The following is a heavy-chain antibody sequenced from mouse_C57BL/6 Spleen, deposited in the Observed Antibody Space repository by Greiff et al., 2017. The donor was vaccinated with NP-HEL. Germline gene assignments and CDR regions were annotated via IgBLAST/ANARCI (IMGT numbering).Heavy chain of an antibody. D-gene: IGHD1-1*01. CDR3: ARAGGYGSSMDY. V-gene: IGHV1-52*01. Sequence: VQLQQPGAELVRPGSSVKLSCKASGYTFTSYWMHWVKQRPVQGLDWIGNIDPSNSEPHYNQKFKDKATLTVDKSSSTAYMQRSSLTSEDYAVCYCARAGGYGSSMDYWGQGTTLTVSS. CDR2: IDPSNSEP. J-gene: IGHJ2*01. CDR1: GYTFTSYW.